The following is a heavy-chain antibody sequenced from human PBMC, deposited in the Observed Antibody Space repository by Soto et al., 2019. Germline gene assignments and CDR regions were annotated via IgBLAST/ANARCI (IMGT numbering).Heavy chain of an antibody. D-gene: IGHD2-8*02. V-gene: IGHV1-18*01. CDR1: GYTFTSYG. J-gene: IGHJ4*02. CDR2: ISAYNGNT. CDR3: ARVWVVADTGGCVYWYYFDY. Sequence: QVQLVQSGAEVKKPGASVKVSCKTSGYTFTSYGISWVRQAPGQGLEWMGWISAYNGNTNYAQKLQGRVTMTTDTSTSTAYMELRSLRSDDTAVYYCARVWVVADTGGCVYWYYFDYWGQGTLVTVSS.